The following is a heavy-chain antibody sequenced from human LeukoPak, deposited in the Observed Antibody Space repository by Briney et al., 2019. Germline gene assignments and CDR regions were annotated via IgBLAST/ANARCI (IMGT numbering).Heavy chain of an antibody. J-gene: IGHJ4*02. CDR1: DGSINSYY. CDR2: INHSGST. CDR3: ARNRGGYSSSPSSLDY. Sequence: SETLSLTCSVSDGSINSYYWSWIRQPPGKGLEWIGEINHSGSTNYNPSLKSRVTISVDTSKNQFSLKLSSVTAADTAVYYCARNRGGYSSSPSSLDYWGQGTLVTVSS. V-gene: IGHV4-34*01. D-gene: IGHD6-6*01.